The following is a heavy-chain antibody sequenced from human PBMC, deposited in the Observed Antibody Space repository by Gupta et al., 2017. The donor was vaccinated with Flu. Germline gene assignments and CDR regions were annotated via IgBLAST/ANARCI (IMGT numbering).Heavy chain of an antibody. CDR3: ARVGYCSTTSCYEPFDS. V-gene: IGHV1-2*06. CDR2: INPNSGGT. Sequence: YIHWVRLAPGQGLEWMGRINPNSGGTKYAQKCQGRVTMTSDTSLTTAYMDLSRLSSDDTAVYFCARVGYCSTTSCYEPFDSWGQGTLVTVSS. D-gene: IGHD2-2*01. CDR1: Y. J-gene: IGHJ4*02.